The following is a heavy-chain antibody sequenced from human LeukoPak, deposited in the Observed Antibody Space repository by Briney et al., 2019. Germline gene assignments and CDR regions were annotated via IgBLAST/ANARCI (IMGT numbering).Heavy chain of an antibody. CDR1: GFTVSSNY. J-gene: IGHJ5*02. CDR2: IYSGGST. Sequence: GGSLRLSCAASGFTVSSNYMSWVRQAPGKGLEWVSVIYSGGSTYYADSVKGRFTISRDNSKNTLYLQMNSLRAEDTAVYYYAKPLYCSSTSCSGSWGQGTLVTVSS. V-gene: IGHV3-53*01. CDR3: AKPLYCSSTSCSGS. D-gene: IGHD2-2*01.